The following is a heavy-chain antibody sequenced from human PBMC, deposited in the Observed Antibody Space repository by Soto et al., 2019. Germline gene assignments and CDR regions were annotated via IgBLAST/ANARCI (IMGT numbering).Heavy chain of an antibody. CDR2: ISSSSSTI. V-gene: IGHV3-48*02. D-gene: IGHD6-19*01. J-gene: IGHJ6*02. Sequence: GGSLRLSCAAPGFTFSSYSMNWVRQAPGKGLEWVSYISSSSSTIYYADSVKGRFTISRDNAKNSLYLQMNSLRDEDTAVYYCAREGAGTYYYYYYGMDVWGQGTTVTVSS. CDR3: AREGAGTYYYYYYGMDV. CDR1: GFTFSSYS.